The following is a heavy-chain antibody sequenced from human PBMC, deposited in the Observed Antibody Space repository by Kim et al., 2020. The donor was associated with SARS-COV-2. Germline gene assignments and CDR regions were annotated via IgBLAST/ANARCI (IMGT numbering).Heavy chain of an antibody. Sequence: SETLSLTCAVYGGSFSGYYWSWIRQPPGKGLEWIGEINHSGSTNYNPSLKSRVTISVDTSKNQFSLKLSSVTAADTAVYYCAGTGYCSSTSCSGGVDYYYYGMDVWGQGTTVTVSS. V-gene: IGHV4-34*01. CDR2: INHSGST. D-gene: IGHD2-2*01. CDR1: GGSFSGYY. J-gene: IGHJ6*02. CDR3: AGTGYCSSTSCSGGVDYYYYGMDV.